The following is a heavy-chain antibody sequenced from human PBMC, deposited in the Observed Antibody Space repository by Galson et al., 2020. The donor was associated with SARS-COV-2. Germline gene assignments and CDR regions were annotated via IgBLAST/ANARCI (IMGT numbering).Heavy chain of an antibody. D-gene: IGHD6-6*01. Sequence: SETLSLTCSVSGGSISSDYWSWIRQPPGKGLEWIGIFHSDGSTNYNSSLKSRVTISVDTSKNQFSLNLTSVTAADTAVYYCARYTTSSVAFDYWGQGTLVTVSS. CDR1: GGSISSDY. CDR2: FHSDGST. CDR3: ARYTTSSVAFDY. J-gene: IGHJ4*02. V-gene: IGHV4-59*08.